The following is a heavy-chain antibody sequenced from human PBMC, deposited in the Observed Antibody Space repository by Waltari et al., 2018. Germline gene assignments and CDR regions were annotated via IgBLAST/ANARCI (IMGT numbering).Heavy chain of an antibody. CDR3: ARGMVDTAMVPFDY. Sequence: QVQLQQWGAGLLKPSETLSLTCAVYGGSFSGYYWSWIRQPPGKGLEWIGEINQSGSTNHNPSLKSRVTISVDTSKNQFSLKLSSVTAADTAVYYCARGMVDTAMVPFDYWGQGTLVTVSS. J-gene: IGHJ4*02. V-gene: IGHV4-34*01. CDR2: INQSGST. CDR1: GGSFSGYY. D-gene: IGHD5-18*01.